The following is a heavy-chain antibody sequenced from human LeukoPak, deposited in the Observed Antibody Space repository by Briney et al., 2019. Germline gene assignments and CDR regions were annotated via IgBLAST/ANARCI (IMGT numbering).Heavy chain of an antibody. D-gene: IGHD3/OR15-3a*01. CDR3: ARDGWTNYFDY. J-gene: IGHJ4*02. CDR2: ISYDGSNK. CDR1: GFTFSSYA. V-gene: IGHV3-30-3*01. Sequence: GGSLRLSCAASGFTFSSYAMHWVRQAPGKGLEWVAVISYDGSNKYYADSVKGRFTISRDNSKNTLYLQMNSLRAEDTAVYYCARDGWTNYFDYWGQGTLVTVSS.